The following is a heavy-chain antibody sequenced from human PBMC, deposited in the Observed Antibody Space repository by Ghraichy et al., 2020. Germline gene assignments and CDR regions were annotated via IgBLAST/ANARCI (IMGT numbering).Heavy chain of an antibody. CDR2: ISSGGSKK. J-gene: IGHJ4*02. CDR3: VRDGPNYDLDY. V-gene: IGHV3-30*12. D-gene: IGHD3-16*01. CDR1: GFTFKRFG. Sequence: GGSLRLSCAASGFTFKRFGMHWFRQTPGKGLEWVAFISSGGSKKDYADAVEGRFIISRDDFKNTLSLQVNSLRTEDTAVYFCVRDGPNYDLDYWGQGTLVTVTS.